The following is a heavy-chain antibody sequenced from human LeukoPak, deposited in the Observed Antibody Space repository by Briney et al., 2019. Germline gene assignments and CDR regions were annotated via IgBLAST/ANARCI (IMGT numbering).Heavy chain of an antibody. D-gene: IGHD4-11*01. Sequence: PGGSLRLSCAASGFTFNSYGMHWVRQAPGKGLEWVAVISSDGSNKYYADSVKGRFTISRDNSKNTLYLQMNSLRAEDTAVYYCAKSPSQATVTTVYKYWGQGTLVTVSS. CDR2: ISSDGSNK. V-gene: IGHV3-30*18. CDR3: AKSPSQATVTTVYKY. CDR1: GFTFNSYG. J-gene: IGHJ4*02.